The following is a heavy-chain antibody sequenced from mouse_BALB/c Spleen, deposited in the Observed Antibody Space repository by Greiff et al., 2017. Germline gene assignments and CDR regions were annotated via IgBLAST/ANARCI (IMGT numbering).Heavy chain of an antibody. J-gene: IGHJ4*01. Sequence: EVKLVESGTVLARPGASVKMSCKASGYTFTSYWMHWVKQRPGQGLEWIGAIYPGNSDTSYNQKFKGKAKLTAVTSTSTAYMELSSLTNEDSAVYYCTRDGNYGGFYAMDYWGQGTSVTVSS. CDR1: GYTFTSYW. CDR2: IYPGNSDT. V-gene: IGHV1-5*01. D-gene: IGHD2-1*01. CDR3: TRDGNYGGFYAMDY.